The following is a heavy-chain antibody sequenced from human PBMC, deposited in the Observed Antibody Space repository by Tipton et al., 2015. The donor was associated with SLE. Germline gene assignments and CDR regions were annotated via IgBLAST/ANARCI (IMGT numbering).Heavy chain of an antibody. Sequence: PGLVKPSQTLSLTCSVSGGSITRGSYYWSWIRQPAGKGLEWIGGSTNYNPSLKSRVTISLDTSKNQFSLKLISVTAADTAVYYCARKDGFNFYYFDYWGQGRLVTVSS. CDR3: ARKDGFNFYYFDY. D-gene: IGHD5-24*01. CDR2: GST. V-gene: IGHV4-61*02. CDR1: GGSITRGSYY. J-gene: IGHJ4*02.